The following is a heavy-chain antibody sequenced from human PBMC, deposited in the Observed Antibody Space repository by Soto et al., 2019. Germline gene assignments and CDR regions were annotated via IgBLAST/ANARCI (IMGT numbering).Heavy chain of an antibody. CDR3: ARDRPTAH. CDR2: ITGDTHEA. CDR1: GYTFDRYA. V-gene: IGHV1-18*01. Sequence: QVQLVQSGAEVKKPGASVTVYCKASGYTFDRYAMCWLRQAPGQGLEWMGWITGDTHEATYAQKFQGRVSLTRDRSTTTPYMELRSLRYDDSAVYYCARDRPTAHWGQGTPVTVSS. J-gene: IGHJ4*02.